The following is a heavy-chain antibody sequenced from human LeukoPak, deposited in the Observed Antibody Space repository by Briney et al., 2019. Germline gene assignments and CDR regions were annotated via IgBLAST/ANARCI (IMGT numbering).Heavy chain of an antibody. CDR2: VSDTGRA. Sequence: PSETLSLTCTVSGGSTTGYYWTWIRQPAGKGLEWIGRVSDTGRAYYNPSLERRVTISLDTSNNRFSLKVTSVTAADTAVYYCARGTVMTPISGYYSFVYWGQGTLVSVSS. V-gene: IGHV4-4*07. J-gene: IGHJ4*02. CDR3: ARGTVMTPISGYYSFVY. CDR1: GGSTTGYY. D-gene: IGHD5-12*01.